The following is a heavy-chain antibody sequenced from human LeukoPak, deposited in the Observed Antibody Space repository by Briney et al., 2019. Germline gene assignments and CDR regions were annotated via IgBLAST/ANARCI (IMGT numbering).Heavy chain of an antibody. CDR1: GGSISSCS. D-gene: IGHD3-22*01. CDR3: ARDASCYYDGSGYYLGY. Sequence: SGTLSLTCIVSGGSISSCSWNWIRQPAGKGLEWIVRIHTSGSTNYNPSLKSRVTMSVDTSKNQFSLKLISVTAADTAVYYCARDASCYYDGSGYYLGYWGQGTLVTVSS. CDR2: IHTSGST. V-gene: IGHV4-4*07. J-gene: IGHJ4*02.